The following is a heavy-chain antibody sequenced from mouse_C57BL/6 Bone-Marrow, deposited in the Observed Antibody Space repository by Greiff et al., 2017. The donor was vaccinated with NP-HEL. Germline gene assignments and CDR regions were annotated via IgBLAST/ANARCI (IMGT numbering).Heavy chain of an antibody. V-gene: IGHV2-9-1*01. CDR2: IWTGGGT. D-gene: IGHD1-1*01. J-gene: IGHJ2*01. CDR1: GFSLTSYA. CDR3: ARTTYGSSYNFDY. Sequence: VQLVESGPGLVAPSQSLSITCTVSGFSLTSYAISWVRQPPGKGLEWLGVIWTGGGTNYNSALKSRLSISKDNSKSQVFLKMNSRQTEDTARYYCARTTYGSSYNFDYWGQGTTLTVSS.